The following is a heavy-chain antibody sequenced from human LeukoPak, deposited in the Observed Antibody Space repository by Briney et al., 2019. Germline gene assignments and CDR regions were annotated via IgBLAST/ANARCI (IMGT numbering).Heavy chain of an antibody. CDR2: IYTSGST. CDR3: ARDHPAAQLYYFDY. Sequence: SETLSLTCTVSGGSISSYYWSWIRQPAGKGLEWIGRIYTSGSTSYNPSLKSRVTMSVDTSKNQFSLKLSSVTAADTAVYYCARDHPAAQLYYFDYWGQGTLVTVSS. J-gene: IGHJ4*02. CDR1: GGSISSYY. V-gene: IGHV4-4*07. D-gene: IGHD1-1*01.